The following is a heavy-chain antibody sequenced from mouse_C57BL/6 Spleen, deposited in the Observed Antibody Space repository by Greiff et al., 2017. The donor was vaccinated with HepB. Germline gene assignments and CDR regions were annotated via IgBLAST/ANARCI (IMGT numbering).Heavy chain of an antibody. CDR3: ARYQLTGFAY. D-gene: IGHD4-1*01. V-gene: IGHV1-82*01. CDR2: IYPGDGDT. Sequence: QVHVKQSGPELVKPGASVKISCKASGYAFSSSWMNWVKQRPGKGLEWIGRIYPGDGDTNYNGKFKGKATLTADKSSSTAYMQLISLTSEDSAVYFFARYQLTGFAYWGQGTLVTVSA. CDR1: GYAFSSSW. J-gene: IGHJ3*01.